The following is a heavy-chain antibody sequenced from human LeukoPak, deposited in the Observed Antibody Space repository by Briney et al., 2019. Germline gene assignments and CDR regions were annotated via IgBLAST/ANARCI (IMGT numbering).Heavy chain of an antibody. CDR2: ISSSSSYT. D-gene: IGHD3-3*01. Sequence: GGSLRLSCVASGFTFSSSWMSWVRQAPGKGLEWVSYISSSSSYTNYADSVKGRFTISRDNAKNSLYLQMNSLRAEDTAVYYCARGGYDFWSGYYGSPGRLWAQKYYFDYWGQGTLVTVSS. CDR1: GFTFSSSW. J-gene: IGHJ4*02. CDR3: ARGGYDFWSGYYGSPGRLWAQKYYFDY. V-gene: IGHV3-21*05.